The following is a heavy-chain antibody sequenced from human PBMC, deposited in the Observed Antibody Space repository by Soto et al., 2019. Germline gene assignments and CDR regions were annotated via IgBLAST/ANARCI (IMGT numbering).Heavy chain of an antibody. J-gene: IGHJ5*02. Sequence: SETLSLTCNVTGDSIKTHYWGWIRQPPGKGLEWIGYIYYSGSTLYNPSLKRRVTISVDTAKNQFSLRLNSLTAADTAVYYCASGWMAAFDTWGQGTLVTVSS. D-gene: IGHD2-2*03. CDR3: ASGWMAAFDT. V-gene: IGHV4-59*11. CDR1: GDSIKTHY. CDR2: IYYSGST.